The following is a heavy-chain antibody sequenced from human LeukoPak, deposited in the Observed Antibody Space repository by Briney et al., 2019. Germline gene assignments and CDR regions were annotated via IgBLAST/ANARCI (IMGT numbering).Heavy chain of an antibody. CDR2: ISYDGSNK. CDR3: AREGDSSGWYGDY. D-gene: IGHD6-19*01. Sequence: PGRSLRLSCAASGFTFSSYAMHWVRQAPGKGLEWVAVISYDGSNKYYADSVKGRFTISRDNSKNTLYLQMNSLRAEDTAVYYCAREGDSSGWYGDYWGQGTLVTVSS. V-gene: IGHV3-30-3*01. J-gene: IGHJ4*02. CDR1: GFTFSSYA.